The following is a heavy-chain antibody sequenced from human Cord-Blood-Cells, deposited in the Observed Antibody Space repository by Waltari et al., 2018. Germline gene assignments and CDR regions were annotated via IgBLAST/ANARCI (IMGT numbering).Heavy chain of an antibody. CDR3: ARRQYYDFWSGYYDY. V-gene: IGHV5-51*01. CDR1: GYSFTSYW. D-gene: IGHD3-3*01. CDR2: IYPVDSDT. J-gene: IGHJ4*02. Sequence: EVQLVQSGAEVKKPGESLKISCKGSGYSFTSYWIGWVRQMPGKGLEWMGIIYPVDSDTRYSPSFQGQVTSSADKSISTAYLQWSSLKASDTAMYYCARRQYYDFWSGYYDYWGQGTLVTVSS.